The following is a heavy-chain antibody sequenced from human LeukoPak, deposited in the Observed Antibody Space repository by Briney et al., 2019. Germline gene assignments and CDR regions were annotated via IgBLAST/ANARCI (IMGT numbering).Heavy chain of an antibody. Sequence: ASAKVSCKASGGTFSSYAISWVRQAPGQGLEWMGRIIPILGIANYAQKFQGRVTITADKSTSTAYMELSSLRSEDTAVYYCARVVGVTTFDYWGQGTLVTVSS. CDR3: ARVVGVTTFDY. CDR1: GGTFSSYA. CDR2: IIPILGIA. J-gene: IGHJ4*02. D-gene: IGHD4-17*01. V-gene: IGHV1-69*04.